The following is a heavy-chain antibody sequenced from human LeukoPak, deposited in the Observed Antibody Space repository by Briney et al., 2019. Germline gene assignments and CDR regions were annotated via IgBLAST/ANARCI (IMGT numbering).Heavy chain of an antibody. D-gene: IGHD3-10*01. J-gene: IGHJ4*02. CDR3: ARDRVVRGVGLDY. CDR1: GFTFSSYE. Sequence: PGGSLRLSCAASGFTFSSYEMNWVRQAPGKGLEGVAVISYDGSNKYYADSVKGRFTISRDNSKNTLYLQMNSLRAEDTAVYYCARDRVVRGVGLDYWGQGTLVTVFS. CDR2: ISYDGSNK. V-gene: IGHV3-30*04.